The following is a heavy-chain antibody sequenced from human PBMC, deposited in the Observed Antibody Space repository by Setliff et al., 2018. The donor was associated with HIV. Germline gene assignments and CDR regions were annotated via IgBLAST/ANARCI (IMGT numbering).Heavy chain of an antibody. D-gene: IGHD2-2*01. Sequence: LRLSCAASGLTLSTYSMSWVRQAPGKGLEWVSAIDPTGTYTYYADAVKGRFTISRDNFRNTLSLQMDSLTAEDSAIYYCAKVDDGQCNTFSCRDFDYWGRGTLVTVSS. J-gene: IGHJ4*02. CDR3: AKVDDGQCNTFSCRDFDY. CDR2: IDPTGTYT. CDR1: GLTLSTYS. V-gene: IGHV3-23*05.